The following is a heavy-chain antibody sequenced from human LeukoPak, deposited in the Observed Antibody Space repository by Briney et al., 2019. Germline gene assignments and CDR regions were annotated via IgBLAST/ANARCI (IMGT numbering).Heavy chain of an antibody. V-gene: IGHV4-59*01. D-gene: IGHD2-15*01. CDR3: ARGVSGFSRIFDY. CDR2: IFSSGST. Sequence: SETLSLTCTVSGDSISSYYWSWIRQPPGKELEWIGCIFSSGSTNYKPTLKSRVSISVDTSKKQFSLELSSVTAADTAVYYSARGVSGFSRIFDYWGQGTLVTVSS. J-gene: IGHJ4*02. CDR1: GDSISSYY.